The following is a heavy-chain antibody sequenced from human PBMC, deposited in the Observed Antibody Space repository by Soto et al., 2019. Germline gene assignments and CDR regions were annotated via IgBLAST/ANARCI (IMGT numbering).Heavy chain of an antibody. CDR3: VRGGGGGQFDS. D-gene: IGHD2-21*01. V-gene: IGHV3-11*05. CDR2: ISPRSNYR. CDR1: GFSFSDNY. J-gene: IGHJ4*02. Sequence: PGGSLRLSCAASGFSFSDNYMSWIRQAPGKGLEWLSYISPRSNYREYADSVKGRHTISRDNAKKSLFLQMNSLRAEDTGVYYCVRGGGGGQFDSWGQGTLVTVSS.